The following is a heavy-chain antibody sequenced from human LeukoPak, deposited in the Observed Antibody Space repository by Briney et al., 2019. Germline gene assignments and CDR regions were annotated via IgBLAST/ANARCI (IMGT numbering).Heavy chain of an antibody. V-gene: IGHV1-8*01. CDR1: GYTFTSYD. J-gene: IGHJ6*02. CDR3: ARGAVVPAAMSPYYYYGMDV. D-gene: IGHD2-2*01. Sequence: GASVKVSCKASGYTFTSYDINWVRQATGQGLGWMGWMNPNSGNTGYAQKFQGRVTMTRNTSISTAYMELSSLRSEDTAVYYCARGAVVPAAMSPYYYYGMDVWGQGTTVTVSS. CDR2: MNPNSGNT.